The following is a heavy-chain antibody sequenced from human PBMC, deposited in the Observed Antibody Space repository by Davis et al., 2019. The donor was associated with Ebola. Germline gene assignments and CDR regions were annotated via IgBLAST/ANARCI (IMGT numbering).Heavy chain of an antibody. CDR1: GGSISSYY. Sequence: MPSETLSLTCTVSGGSISSYYWSWIRQPPGKGLEWIGYIYYSGSTNYNPSLKSRVTISVDTSKNQFSLKLSSVTAADTAVYYCASPGGSWGFDYWGQGTLVTVSS. CDR2: IYYSGST. CDR3: ASPGGSWGFDY. J-gene: IGHJ4*02. D-gene: IGHD3-16*01. V-gene: IGHV4-59*12.